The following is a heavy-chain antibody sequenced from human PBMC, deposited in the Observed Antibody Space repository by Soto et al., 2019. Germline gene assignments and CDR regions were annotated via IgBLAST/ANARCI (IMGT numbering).Heavy chain of an antibody. D-gene: IGHD3-10*01. CDR3: ASLMSSGYYYGMDV. Sequence: QVQLVQSGAEVKKPGSSVKVSCKASGGTFSSYTISWVRQAPGQGLEWMGRTIPILGIANYAQKFQGRVTMPADKSTSTAYMELSSLRSEDTAVYYCASLMSSGYYYGMDVWGQGTTVTVSS. V-gene: IGHV1-69*02. CDR2: TIPILGIA. J-gene: IGHJ6*02. CDR1: GGTFSSYT.